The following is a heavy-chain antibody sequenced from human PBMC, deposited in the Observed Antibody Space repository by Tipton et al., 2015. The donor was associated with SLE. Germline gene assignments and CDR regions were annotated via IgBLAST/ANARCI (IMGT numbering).Heavy chain of an antibody. D-gene: IGHD2-15*01. CDR3: ATKERCRGGSCYHY. CDR2: IYSSGST. CDR1: GGSISSYY. Sequence: TLSLTCTVSGGSISSYYWSWIRQPPGRGLEWIGYIYSSGSTAYNPSLKSRVTISVDTSKNQFSLQLSSVTAADTAVYYCATKERCRGGSCYHYWGQGTLVTVSS. V-gene: IGHV4-59*12. J-gene: IGHJ4*02.